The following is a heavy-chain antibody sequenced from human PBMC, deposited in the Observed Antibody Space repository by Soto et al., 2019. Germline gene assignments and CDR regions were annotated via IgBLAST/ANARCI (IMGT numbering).Heavy chain of an antibody. CDR3: ARGSPTGSLDNWNYYGYYYYCGMDV. D-gene: IGHD1-7*01. J-gene: IGHJ6*02. V-gene: IGHV1-8*01. CDR1: GYTFTSYD. CDR2: MNPNSGNT. Sequence: ASVNVSVKASGYTFTSYDINWVRPATGQWLEWMGWMNPNSGNTGYAQKFQGRVTMTRNTSISTAYMELSSLRSGDTAVYYCARGSPTGSLDNWNYYGYYYYCGMDVWGQGSTVTVSS.